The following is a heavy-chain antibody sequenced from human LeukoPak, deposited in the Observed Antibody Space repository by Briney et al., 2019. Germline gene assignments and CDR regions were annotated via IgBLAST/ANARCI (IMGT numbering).Heavy chain of an antibody. J-gene: IGHJ3*02. CDR2: IYYSGST. V-gene: IGHV4-39*07. CDR1: GGSISSSSYY. D-gene: IGHD3-22*01. CDR3: ARNQTFYYDSSGYPHDAFDI. Sequence: SETLSLTCTVSGGSISSSSYYWGWIRQPPGKGLEWIGSIYYSGSTYYNPSLKSRVTISVDTSKNQFSLKLSSVTAADTAVYYCARNQTFYYDSSGYPHDAFDIWGQGTMATVSS.